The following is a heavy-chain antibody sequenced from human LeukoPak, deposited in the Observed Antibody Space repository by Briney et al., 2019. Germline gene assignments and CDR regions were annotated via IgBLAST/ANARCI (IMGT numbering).Heavy chain of an antibody. J-gene: IGHJ4*02. D-gene: IGHD1-1*01. V-gene: IGHV3-48*04. Sequence: GGSLRLSCAASGFTLRDYSMNWVRQAPGEGREWISYMGISSGNTKYADSVKGRFTISGDNAKNSLYLQMNSLRVEDTAVYYCARDHNYAFDNWGQGTLVTVSS. CDR3: ARDHNYAFDN. CDR1: GFTLRDYS. CDR2: MGISSGNT.